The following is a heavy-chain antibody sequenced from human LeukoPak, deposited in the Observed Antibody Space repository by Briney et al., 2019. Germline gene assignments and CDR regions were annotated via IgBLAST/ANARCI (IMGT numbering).Heavy chain of an antibody. V-gene: IGHV1-2*06. Sequence: ASVKVSCKASGYTFTSYYMHWVRQAPGQGLEWMGRINPTSGGTNYAQKFQGRVTMTRDTSISTAYMELSRLRSDDTAVYYCARDWGPIVVVVAAGYGMDVWGQGTTVTVSS. D-gene: IGHD2-15*01. CDR3: ARDWGPIVVVVAAGYGMDV. CDR1: GYTFTSYY. J-gene: IGHJ6*02. CDR2: INPTSGGT.